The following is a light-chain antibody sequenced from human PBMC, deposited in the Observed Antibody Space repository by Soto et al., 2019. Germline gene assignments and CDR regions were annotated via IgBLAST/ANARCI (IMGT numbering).Light chain of an antibody. Sequence: QSALTQPPSASGSPGQSVTISCTGTSSDVGGYNYVSWYQQHPGKAPKLMIYEVSNRPSGVPDRFSGSKSGNTASLTVSGLQAEDEAVYYCTSHAGSINLVFGGGTQLTVL. V-gene: IGLV2-8*01. CDR2: EVS. J-gene: IGLJ2*01. CDR3: TSHAGSINLV. CDR1: SSDVGGYNY.